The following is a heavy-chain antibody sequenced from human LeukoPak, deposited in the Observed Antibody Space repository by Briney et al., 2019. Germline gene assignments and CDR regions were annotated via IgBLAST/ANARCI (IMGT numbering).Heavy chain of an antibody. CDR2: IYPGDSDT. J-gene: IGHJ6*03. V-gene: IGHV5-51*01. CDR3: ARQAPGYLGTAYMDV. Sequence: PGESLKISCKGSGYSFTSYWIGWVRQMPGKGLEWMGIIYPGDSDTRYSPSFQGQVTISADKSISTAYLQWSSLKASDTAMYYCARQAPGYLGTAYMDVWGKGTTVTVSS. D-gene: IGHD6-13*01. CDR1: GYSFTSYW.